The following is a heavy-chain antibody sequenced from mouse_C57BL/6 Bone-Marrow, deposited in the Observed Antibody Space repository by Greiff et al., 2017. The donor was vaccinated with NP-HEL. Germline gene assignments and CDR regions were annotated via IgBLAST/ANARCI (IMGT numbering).Heavy chain of an antibody. J-gene: IGHJ1*03. V-gene: IGHV1-82*01. CDR1: GYAFSSSW. Sequence: VKLQQSGPELVKPGASVKISCKASGYAFSSSWMNWVKQRPGKGLEWIGRIYPGDGDTNYNGKFKGKATLTADKSSSTAYMQLSSLTSEDSAVYFCGFGSSYVDWYFDVWGTGTTVTVSS. CDR3: GFGSSYVDWYFDV. D-gene: IGHD1-1*01. CDR2: IYPGDGDT.